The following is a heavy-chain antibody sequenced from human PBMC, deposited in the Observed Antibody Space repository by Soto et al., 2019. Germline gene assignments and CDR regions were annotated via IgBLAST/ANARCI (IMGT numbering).Heavy chain of an antibody. CDR1: GFTFSSYW. V-gene: IGHV3-74*01. J-gene: IGHJ5*02. CDR3: ARASYYDSSGYYQNWFDP. Sequence: PGGSLRLSCAASGFTFSSYWMHWVRQAPGKGLVWVSRINSDGSSTSYADSVKGRFTISRDNAKNTLYLQMNSLRAEDTAVYYCARASYYDSSGYYQNWFDPWGQGTLVTVSS. D-gene: IGHD3-22*01. CDR2: INSDGSST.